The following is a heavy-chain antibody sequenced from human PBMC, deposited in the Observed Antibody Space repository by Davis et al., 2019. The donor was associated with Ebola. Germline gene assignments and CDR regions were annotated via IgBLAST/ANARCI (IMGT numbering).Heavy chain of an antibody. Sequence: GESLKISCAASGFTFSSYAMSWVRQAPGKGLEWVSSISSSSSYIYYADSVKGRFTISRDNAKNSLYLQMNSLRDEDTAVYYCARVSTDYGGNPQGLPNDYWGQGTLVTVSS. D-gene: IGHD4-23*01. J-gene: IGHJ4*02. CDR2: ISSSSSYI. CDR3: ARVSTDYGGNPQGLPNDY. V-gene: IGHV3-21*01. CDR1: GFTFSSYA.